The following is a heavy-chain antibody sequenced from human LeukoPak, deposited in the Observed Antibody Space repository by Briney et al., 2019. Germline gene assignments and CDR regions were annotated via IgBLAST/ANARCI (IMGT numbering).Heavy chain of an antibody. CDR2: INPNSGGT. J-gene: IGHJ6*02. V-gene: IGHV1-2*02. CDR1: GYTLTELS. Sequence: ASVKVSCKVSGYTLTELSMHWVRQAPGQGLEWMGWINPNSGGTNYAQKFQGRVTMTRDTSISTAYMELSRLRSDDTAVYYCARDMSRDDYYGMDVWGQGTTVTVSS. D-gene: IGHD2-21*02. CDR3: ARDMSRDDYYGMDV.